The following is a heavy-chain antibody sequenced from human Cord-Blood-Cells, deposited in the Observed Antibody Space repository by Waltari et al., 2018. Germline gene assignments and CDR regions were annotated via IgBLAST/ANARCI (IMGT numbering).Heavy chain of an antibody. CDR3: ARSQVGIGAFDI. V-gene: IGHV1-2*02. CDR2: IHPNSGGT. J-gene: IGHJ3*02. CDR1: GYTFTGYY. D-gene: IGHD1-26*01. Sequence: QVQLVQSGAEVKKPGASVKVSCKASGYTFTGYYMHWVRQAPGQGLEWMGWIHPNSGGTNDAQKFQGRVTMTRDTSISTAYMELSRLRSDDTAVYYCARSQVGIGAFDIWGQGTMVTDSS.